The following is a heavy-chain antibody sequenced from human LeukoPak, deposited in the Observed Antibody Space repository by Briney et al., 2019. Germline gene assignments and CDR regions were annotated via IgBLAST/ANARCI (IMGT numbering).Heavy chain of an antibody. CDR2: IYYSGST. CDR1: GGSISSYY. J-gene: IGHJ4*02. V-gene: IGHV4-59*12. CDR3: ARGRHVDTAMDAEELAIDY. Sequence: NPSETLSLTCTVSGGSISSYYWSWIRQPPGKGLEWIGYIYYSGSTNYNPSLKSRVTISVDTSKNQFSLKLSSVTAADTAVYYCARGRHVDTAMDAEELAIDYWGQGTLVTVSS. D-gene: IGHD5-18*01.